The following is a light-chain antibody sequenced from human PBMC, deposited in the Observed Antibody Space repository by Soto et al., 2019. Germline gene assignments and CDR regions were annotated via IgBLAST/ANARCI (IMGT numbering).Light chain of an antibody. CDR1: QGIGND. Sequence: AIQMTQSPSSLSASVGDRVTITCRASQGIGNDLGWYRQKPGKAPKLLIYAASTLQSGVPSRFSGSGSVTDFTLTISSLQPEDFATYYCLHDYNFPRTFGQGTKVEIK. J-gene: IGKJ1*01. V-gene: IGKV1-6*01. CDR3: LHDYNFPRT. CDR2: AAS.